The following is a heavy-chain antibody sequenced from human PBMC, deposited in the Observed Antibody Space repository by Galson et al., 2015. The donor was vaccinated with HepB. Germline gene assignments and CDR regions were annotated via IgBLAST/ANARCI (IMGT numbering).Heavy chain of an antibody. D-gene: IGHD5-18*01. J-gene: IGHJ4*02. Sequence: SCKASGYTFSRYALHWVRQAPGQRLEWMGWINAGNGNTKYSQKFQGRVTITRDTSASSAYMELSSLRFEDTAVYYCARVRSGYGWDYWGQGTRVTVSS. CDR3: ARVRSGYGWDY. CDR1: GYTFSRYA. V-gene: IGHV1-3*01. CDR2: INAGNGNT.